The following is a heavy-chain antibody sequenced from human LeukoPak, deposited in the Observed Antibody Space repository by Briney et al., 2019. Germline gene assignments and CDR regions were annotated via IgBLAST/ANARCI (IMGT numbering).Heavy chain of an antibody. V-gene: IGHV4-34*01. CDR2: INHSGYT. CDR1: GVSFNDYY. Sequence: SETLSLTCAVSGVSFNDYYWSWVRQTPGKGLEWIGEINHSGYTNDSPSLKSRVTLSIDTSRKQFSLTLRCVTVADTGIYYCTRMTTGHDYWGQGTLVTVSS. D-gene: IGHD4-17*01. CDR3: TRMTTGHDY. J-gene: IGHJ4*02.